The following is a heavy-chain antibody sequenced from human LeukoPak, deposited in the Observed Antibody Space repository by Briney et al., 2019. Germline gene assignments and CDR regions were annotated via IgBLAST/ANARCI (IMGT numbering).Heavy chain of an antibody. Sequence: GGSLRLSXAASGFTFSDYYMSWVRQAPGKGLEWVSVIYSGGSTYYADSVKGRFTISRDNSKNTLYLQMNSLRAEDTAVYYCARDTPISTIDYWGQGTLVTVSS. V-gene: IGHV3-66*02. CDR1: GFTFSDYY. D-gene: IGHD2-2*02. CDR3: ARDTPISTIDY. J-gene: IGHJ4*02. CDR2: IYSGGST.